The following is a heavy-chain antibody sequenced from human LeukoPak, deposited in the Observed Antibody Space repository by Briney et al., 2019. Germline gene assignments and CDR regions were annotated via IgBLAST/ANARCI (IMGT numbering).Heavy chain of an antibody. CDR1: GGSISSGGYY. CDR3: ARVAPDYYDSSGYLYFDY. J-gene: IGHJ4*02. D-gene: IGHD3-22*01. CDR2: IYYSGST. V-gene: IGHV4-31*03. Sequence: PSQTLSLTCTVSGGSISSGGYYWSWIRQHPGKGLEWIGYIYYSGSTYYNPSLKSRVTISVDTSKNQFSLKLSSVTAADTAVYYCARVAPDYYDSSGYLYFDYWGQGTLVTVSS.